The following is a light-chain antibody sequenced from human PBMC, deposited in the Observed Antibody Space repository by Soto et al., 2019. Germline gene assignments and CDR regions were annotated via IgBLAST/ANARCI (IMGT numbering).Light chain of an antibody. CDR2: DAS. CDR1: HDITNF. J-gene: IGKJ5*01. V-gene: IGKV1-33*01. Sequence: TQSPAPPSCFCGDRVHLSCPASHDITNFLNWYQHKPGKAPKLLIYDASKMETGVPARFSGSGSGTDFTLTISGLQPEDIATYFCQQYEGLPSTFGQGTRLEIK. CDR3: QQYEGLPST.